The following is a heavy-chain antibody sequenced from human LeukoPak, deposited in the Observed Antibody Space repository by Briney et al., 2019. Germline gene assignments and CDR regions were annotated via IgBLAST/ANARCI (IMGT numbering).Heavy chain of an antibody. J-gene: IGHJ4*02. V-gene: IGHV4-30-2*06. CDR3: ARIGTTVTAPFDY. D-gene: IGHD4-17*01. CDR1: GGSISSGPYF. CDR2: IWPSGST. Sequence: TSQTLSLTCSVSGGSISSGPYFWSWIRQSPGQGLEWIGYIWPSGSTNYNPSLSGRVAISLDKSRNHFTLMVTAVTAADTAVYYCARIGTTVTAPFDYWGQGTLVTVSS.